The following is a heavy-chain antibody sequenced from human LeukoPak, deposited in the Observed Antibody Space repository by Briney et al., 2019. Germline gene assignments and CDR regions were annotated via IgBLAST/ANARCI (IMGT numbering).Heavy chain of an antibody. CDR2: IKQDGSEK. J-gene: IGHJ3*01. D-gene: IGHD4-23*01. CDR1: GYRFSNNW. Sequence: GGSLRLSCAASGYRFSNNWMSWVHQAPGKGLEWVANIKQDGSEKYYVDSVKGRFTISRDNAKSSLYLQMSSLRAEDTAIYYCARDRVGNSDAFDVWGQGTVVTVSS. V-gene: IGHV3-7*01. CDR3: ARDRVGNSDAFDV.